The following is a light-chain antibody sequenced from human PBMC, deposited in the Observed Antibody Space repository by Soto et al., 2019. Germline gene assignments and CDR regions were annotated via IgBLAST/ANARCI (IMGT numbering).Light chain of an antibody. CDR1: RSVSSN. CDR3: QPYNNWPPGT. J-gene: IGKJ2*02. CDR2: GAS. V-gene: IGKV3-15*01. Sequence: EIVMTQSPATLSVSPGERATLSCRASRSVSSNLAWYQQKPGQAPRLLIYGASTRATGMPARFSGSGSGTEFTLTISSPQSEDFAVYYCQPYNNWPPGTFGQGTKLEIK.